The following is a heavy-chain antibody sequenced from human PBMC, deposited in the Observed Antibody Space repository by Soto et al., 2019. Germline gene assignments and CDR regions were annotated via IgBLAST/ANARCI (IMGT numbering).Heavy chain of an antibody. CDR2: ITGDGDTT. CDR3: AKEMTSGSRLAFDY. CDR1: GFTFSSYA. Sequence: EVQLLESGGGLLQPGGSLRLSCAASGFTFSSYALNWVHQAPGKGLEWVSGITGDGDTTFYAGSVKGRFTISRDNSRNTVYLQMNSVRAEDTAVYYCAKEMTSGSRLAFDYWGQGTLVTVSS. J-gene: IGHJ4*02. D-gene: IGHD2-15*01. V-gene: IGHV3-23*01.